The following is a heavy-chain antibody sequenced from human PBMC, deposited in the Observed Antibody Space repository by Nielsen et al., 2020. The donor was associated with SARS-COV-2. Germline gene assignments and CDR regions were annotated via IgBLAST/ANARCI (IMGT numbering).Heavy chain of an antibody. D-gene: IGHD3-16*01. V-gene: IGHV4-4*02. CDR3: ARGVRLPDYLPLDS. CDR1: GDSVSSHDW. J-gene: IGHJ4*02. Sequence: SETLSLTCAVSGDSVSSHDWWTWVRQSPGKGLEWIGEVSHSGSTNYNPSLKSRVTLSMDKSKNQFSLRLTSVTAADTAVYYCARGVRLPDYLPLDSWGQGTLVTVSS. CDR2: VSHSGST.